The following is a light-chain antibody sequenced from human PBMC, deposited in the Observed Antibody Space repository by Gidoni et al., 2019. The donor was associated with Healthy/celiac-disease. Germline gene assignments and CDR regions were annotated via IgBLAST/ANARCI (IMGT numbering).Light chain of an antibody. V-gene: IGKV3-11*01. J-gene: IGKJ1*01. CDR3: HQRSNWRT. CDR1: QSVSSY. Sequence: EIVLTQSPATLSLSPGERATLSCRASQSVSSYLAWYQQKPGQAPRLLIYDDSNRATGIPARFSGSGSGTDFTLTISSLDPEDFAVYYCHQRSNWRTFGQGTKVEIK. CDR2: DDS.